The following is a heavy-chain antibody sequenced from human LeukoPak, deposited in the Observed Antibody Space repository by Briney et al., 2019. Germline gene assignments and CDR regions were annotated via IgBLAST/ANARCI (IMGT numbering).Heavy chain of an antibody. Sequence: ASVKVSCKASGYTFTSYDIIWVRQATGQGLEWMGWLNPNSGNTGYAQKFQGRVTMTRNTSISTAYMALSSLRSEDTAVYYCARVDVLRYFGARTDAFDIWGQGTMVTVSS. V-gene: IGHV1-8*01. CDR2: LNPNSGNT. CDR1: GYTFTSYD. CDR3: ARVDVLRYFGARTDAFDI. D-gene: IGHD3-9*01. J-gene: IGHJ3*02.